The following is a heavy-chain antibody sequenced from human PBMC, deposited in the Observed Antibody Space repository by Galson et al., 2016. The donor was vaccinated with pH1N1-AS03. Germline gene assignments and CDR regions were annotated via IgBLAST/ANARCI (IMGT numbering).Heavy chain of an antibody. D-gene: IGHD3-10*01. Sequence: SVKVSCKASGYIFSDYYMHWMRQAPGQGLEWMAWININDGVTNYAQKFHGRVTMSRDTSISTAYMELSRLGSDDTAVYYCARGLKSMLRGVIDNYYGMDVWGRGTTVTASS. V-gene: IGHV1-2*02. CDR2: ININDGVT. CDR3: ARGLKSMLRGVIDNYYGMDV. J-gene: IGHJ6*02. CDR1: GYIFSDYY.